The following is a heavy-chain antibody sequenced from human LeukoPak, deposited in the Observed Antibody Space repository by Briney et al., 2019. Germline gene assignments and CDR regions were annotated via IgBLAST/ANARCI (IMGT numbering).Heavy chain of an antibody. J-gene: IGHJ6*03. CDR2: INPSRGST. CDR1: GYTFSSYY. D-gene: IGHD2-2*01. Sequence: ASVKVSCKASGYTFSSYYMFWVRQAPGQGLEWMGIINPSRGSTSYAQRFQGRVTMTRDMSTSTVYMELSSLRSEDTAVYYCAREYSSTRKIYYYYYMDVWGKGTTVTVSS. V-gene: IGHV1-46*01. CDR3: AREYSSTRKIYYYYYMDV.